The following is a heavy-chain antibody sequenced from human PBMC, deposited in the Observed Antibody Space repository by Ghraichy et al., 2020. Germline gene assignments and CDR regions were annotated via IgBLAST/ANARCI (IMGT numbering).Heavy chain of an antibody. CDR2: ISSNGGST. J-gene: IGHJ4*02. Sequence: GSLRLSCSASGFTFSSYAMHWVRQAPGKGLEYVSAISSNGGSTYYADSVKGRFTISRDNSKNTLYLQMSSLRAEDTAVYYCVKDFLGEQLVLWDSDYWGQGTLVTVSS. V-gene: IGHV3-64D*06. D-gene: IGHD6-13*01. CDR1: GFTFSSYA. CDR3: VKDFLGEQLVLWDSDY.